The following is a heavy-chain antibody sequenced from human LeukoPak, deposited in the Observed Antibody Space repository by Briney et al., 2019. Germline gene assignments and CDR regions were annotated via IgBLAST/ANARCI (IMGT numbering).Heavy chain of an antibody. CDR3: ARHGSIDTAMANFDY. Sequence: SETLSLTCTVSGGSISSYYWSWIRQPPGKGLEWIGSIYYSGSTYYNPSLKSRVTISVDTSKNQFSLKLSSVTAADTAVYYCARHGSIDTAMANFDYWGQGTLVTVSS. D-gene: IGHD5-18*01. CDR2: IYYSGST. V-gene: IGHV4-59*05. CDR1: GGSISSYY. J-gene: IGHJ4*02.